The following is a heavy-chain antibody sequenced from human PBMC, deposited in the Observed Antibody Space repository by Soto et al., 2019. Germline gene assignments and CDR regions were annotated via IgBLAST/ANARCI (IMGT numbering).Heavy chain of an antibody. J-gene: IGHJ6*02. CDR3: ARPADVWRSYSGMDV. V-gene: IGHV5-51*01. CDR2: IYPGDSDT. D-gene: IGHD3-16*01. Sequence: GESLKISCKGSGYSFTSYWIGWVRQMPGKGLEWMGIIYPGDSDTRYSPSFQGQVTISADKSISTAYLQWSSLKASDTAMYYCARPADVWRSYSGMDVWGQGTTVTVSS. CDR1: GYSFTSYW.